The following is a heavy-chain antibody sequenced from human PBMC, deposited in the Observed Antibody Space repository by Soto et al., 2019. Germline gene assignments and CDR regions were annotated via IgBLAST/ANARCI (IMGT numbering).Heavy chain of an antibody. CDR3: ARGGLLWFGELLRYYYYGMDV. D-gene: IGHD3-10*01. CDR1: DGKFRGYY. V-gene: IGHV4-34*01. CDR2: INHSGST. Sequence: LETQSLTCAVDDGKFRGYYWSWIRQQPGKGLEWIGEINHSGSTNYNPSLKSRVTISVDTSKNQFSLKLSSVTAADTAVYYCARGGLLWFGELLRYYYYGMDVWGQGTTVTVSS. J-gene: IGHJ6*02.